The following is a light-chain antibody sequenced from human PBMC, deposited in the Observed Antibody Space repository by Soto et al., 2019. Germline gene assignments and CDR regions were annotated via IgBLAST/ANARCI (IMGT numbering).Light chain of an antibody. Sequence: EIVMTQSPATLSVSPGERATLSCRSSQSVSSNLAWYQQKPGQAPRFLIYGASTRATGIPARFSGSGSGTEFTLTISSLQSEDFAVYYCKQYNNWPTFGQGTKVEIK. CDR2: GAS. CDR1: QSVSSN. V-gene: IGKV3-15*01. J-gene: IGKJ1*01. CDR3: KQYNNWPT.